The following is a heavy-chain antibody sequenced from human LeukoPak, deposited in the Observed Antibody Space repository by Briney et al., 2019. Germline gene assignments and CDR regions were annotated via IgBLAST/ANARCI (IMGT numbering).Heavy chain of an antibody. CDR3: ATVQVGAFLA. CDR1: GFTVSNNY. Sequence: GGSLRLSCAASGFTVSNNYMSWVRQAPGKGLEWVSVIYSYGSTYYADSVKGRFTISRDNSKNTVYLQMNSLRAEDTAMYYCATVQVGAFLAWGQGTLVTVSS. V-gene: IGHV3-53*01. J-gene: IGHJ5*02. CDR2: IYSYGST. D-gene: IGHD1-26*01.